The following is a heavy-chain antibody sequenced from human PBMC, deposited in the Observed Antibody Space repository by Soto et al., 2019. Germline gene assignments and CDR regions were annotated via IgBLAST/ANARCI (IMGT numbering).Heavy chain of an antibody. J-gene: IGHJ4*02. D-gene: IGHD3-10*01. CDR2: INHSGST. CDR3: ARVGGGYYYGSGRSFDY. Sequence: QVQLQQWGAGLLKPSETLSRTCAVYGGSFSGYYWSWIRQPPGKGLEWSGEINHSGSTNYNPSLMSRVTISVDTSKNQFSLKLSSVTAADTAVYYCARVGGGYYYGSGRSFDYWGQGTLVTVSS. CDR1: GGSFSGYY. V-gene: IGHV4-34*01.